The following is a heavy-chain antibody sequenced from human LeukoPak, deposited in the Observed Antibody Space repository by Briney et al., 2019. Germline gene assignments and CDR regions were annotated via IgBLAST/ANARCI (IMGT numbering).Heavy chain of an antibody. J-gene: IGHJ4*02. CDR3: ARAWWELRGEDYFDY. CDR2: ISYDGSNK. Sequence: GGSLRLSCAASGFTFSSYAMHWVRQAPGKGLEWVAVISYDGSNKYYADSVKGRFTISRDNSKNTLYLQMNSLRAEDTAVYYCARAWWELRGEDYFDYWGQGTLVTVSS. CDR1: GFTFSSYA. D-gene: IGHD1-26*01. V-gene: IGHV3-30-3*01.